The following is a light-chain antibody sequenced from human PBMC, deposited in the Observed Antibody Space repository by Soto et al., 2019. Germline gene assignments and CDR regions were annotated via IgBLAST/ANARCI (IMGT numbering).Light chain of an antibody. V-gene: IGKV3-11*01. Sequence: EVVLTQSPTTLSLSPGERATLSCRASQSVGTYLAWYQQKPGQAPRLLIYGASNRATGIPARFSGSGSGTDFTLTIASREPEDFALYYCHQRINLPPNTFGLGTRLEFK. CDR1: QSVGTY. CDR2: GAS. J-gene: IGKJ5*01. CDR3: HQRINLPPNT.